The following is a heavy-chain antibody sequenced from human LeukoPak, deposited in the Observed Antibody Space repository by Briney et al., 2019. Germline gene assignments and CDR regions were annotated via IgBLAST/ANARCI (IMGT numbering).Heavy chain of an antibody. CDR3: ARLSTLQRKFDY. J-gene: IGHJ4*02. CDR2: IYTSGST. CDR1: GGSTSTGDYY. V-gene: IGHV4-61*02. D-gene: IGHD6-25*01. Sequence: SETLSLTCIVSGGSTSTGDYYCSWIRQPAGKGLEWIGRIYTSGSTNYNPSLKSRVTISVDTSKNQFSLKLSSVTAADTAVYYCARLSTLQRKFDYWGQGTLVTVSS.